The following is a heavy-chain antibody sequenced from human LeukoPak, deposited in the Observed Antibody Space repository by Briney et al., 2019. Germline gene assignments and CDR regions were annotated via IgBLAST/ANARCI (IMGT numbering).Heavy chain of an antibody. V-gene: IGHV5-51*01. D-gene: IGHD2-2*03. J-gene: IGHJ4*01. CDR1: SHISPCEF. CDR2: VFPGDAGT. Sequence: GVCMPSSCPGSSHISPCEFNGWAGQIPPKGMDWRGLVFPGDAGTTYSPSFPGQVTTSADKSISTAYLQWSSLKASQTAMYYCARICMDIVVVPAGYFDGWGQGTPVTVSS. CDR3: ARICMDIVVVPAGYFDG.